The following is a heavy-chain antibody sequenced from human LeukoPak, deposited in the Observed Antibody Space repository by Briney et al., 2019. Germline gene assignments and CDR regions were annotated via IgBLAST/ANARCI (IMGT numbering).Heavy chain of an antibody. CDR3: ARGESARAAFDI. Sequence: GASVKVSCKASGGTFSGYAISWVRQAPGQGLEWMGRIIPIFGTANYAQKFQGRVTITTDESTSTAYMELSSLRSEDTAVYYCARGESARAAFDIWGQGTMVTVSS. J-gene: IGHJ3*02. V-gene: IGHV1-69*05. CDR2: IIPIFGTA. CDR1: GGTFSGYA.